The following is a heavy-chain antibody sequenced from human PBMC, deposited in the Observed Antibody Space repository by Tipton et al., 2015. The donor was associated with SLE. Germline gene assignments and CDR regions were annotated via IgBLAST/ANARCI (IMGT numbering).Heavy chain of an antibody. J-gene: IGHJ6*02. V-gene: IGHV4-38-2*02. D-gene: IGHD1-26*01. Sequence: TLSLTCTVSGYSIRNGYYWGWIRQSPGKGLEWIGSVYHYGREYYNPSLRSRVTMSVDTSKNQFSLHLYSVTAADTAVYYCARHLDTGSYVHRTGMDVWGQGTTVTVSS. CDR3: ARHLDTGSYVHRTGMDV. CDR2: VYHYGRE. CDR1: GYSIRNGYY.